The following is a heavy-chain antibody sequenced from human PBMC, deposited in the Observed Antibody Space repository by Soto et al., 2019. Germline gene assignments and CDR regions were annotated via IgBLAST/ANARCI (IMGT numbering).Heavy chain of an antibody. CDR3: ARDPAPSGWYDY. V-gene: IGHV3-74*01. CDR1: GFTFGDYA. D-gene: IGHD6-19*01. CDR2: INSDGTST. J-gene: IGHJ4*02. Sequence: PGGSLRLSCTASGFTFGDYAMSWVRQVPGKGLVWVSRINSDGTSTSYADSVKGRFTISRDSAKNTLYLQMNSLRAEDTAVYYCARDPAPSGWYDYWGQGTLVTVSS.